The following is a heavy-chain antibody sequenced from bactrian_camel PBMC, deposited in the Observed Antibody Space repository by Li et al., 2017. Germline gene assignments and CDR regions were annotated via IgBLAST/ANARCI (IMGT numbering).Heavy chain of an antibody. CDR3: ATVNSGGNCYSLSTLDFGY. CDR1: GFTFSSYW. CDR2: MKTDGSGA. V-gene: IGHV3S6*01. J-gene: IGHJ6*01. D-gene: IGHD2*01. Sequence: HVQLVESGGGLVLPGGSLRLSCAGSGFTFSSYWMSWVRQAPGKGLEWISIMKTDGSGAYYADSVKGRFTISQDNAKNMLYLEMNSLKPEDTAMYYCATVNSGGNCYSLSTLDFGYWGQGTQVTVS.